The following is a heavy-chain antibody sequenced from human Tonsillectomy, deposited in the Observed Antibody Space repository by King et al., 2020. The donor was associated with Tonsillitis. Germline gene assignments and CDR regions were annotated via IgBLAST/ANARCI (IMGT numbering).Heavy chain of an antibody. CDR3: SGYFGYSYGSYYFDY. V-gene: IGHV3-11*01. D-gene: IGHD5-18*01. CDR2: ISSSVRTI. Sequence: HVQLVESGGGLVKPGGSLRLSCAASGFPFNDYYMSWIRQAPGKGLEWVSYISSSVRTIYYADSVKGRFTISRDNAKNSGSLQMNSLRAEDTAVYYCSGYFGYSYGSYYFDYWGQGTLVTVSS. CDR1: GFPFNDYY. J-gene: IGHJ4*02.